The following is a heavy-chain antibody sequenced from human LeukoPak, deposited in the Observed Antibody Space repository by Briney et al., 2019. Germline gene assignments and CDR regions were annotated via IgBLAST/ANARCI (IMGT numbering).Heavy chain of an antibody. CDR1: GGSISSYY. CDR3: ASAIFVENAFDI. D-gene: IGHD3-3*01. Sequence: SETLSLTCTVSGGSISSYYWSWIQQPPGKGLEWIGYVYYSGSTHYNPSLKSRVTISVDTSKSQFSLKLSSVTAADTAVYYCASAIFVENAFDIWGRGTMVTVSS. CDR2: VYYSGST. V-gene: IGHV4-59*01. J-gene: IGHJ3*02.